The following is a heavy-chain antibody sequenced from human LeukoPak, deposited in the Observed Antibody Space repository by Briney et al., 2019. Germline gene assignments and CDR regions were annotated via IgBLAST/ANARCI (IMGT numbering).Heavy chain of an antibody. CDR1: GFTFSSYD. V-gene: IGHV3-13*01. D-gene: IGHD5-18*01. CDR3: ARGDSYGYYFDY. J-gene: IGHJ4*02. Sequence: PGGSLRLSCAASGFTFSSYDTHWVRQATGKGLEWVSAIGTAGDTYYPGSVKGRFTISRENAKNSLYLQMNSLRAGDTAVYYCARGDSYGYYFDYWGQGTLVTVSS. CDR2: IGTAGDT.